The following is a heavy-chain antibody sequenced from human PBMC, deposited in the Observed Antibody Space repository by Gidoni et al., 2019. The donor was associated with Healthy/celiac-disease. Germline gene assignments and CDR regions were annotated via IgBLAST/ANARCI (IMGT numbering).Heavy chain of an antibody. CDR1: GFTFSSYG. V-gene: IGHV3-33*01. D-gene: IGHD2-21*02. J-gene: IGHJ6*03. CDR2: IWYDGSNK. CDR3: ARDGPGHAVVTPQTYYYYMDV. Sequence: QVQLVESGGVVVQPGRSLRLSCAASGFTFSSYGMHWVRQAPGKGLEWVAVIWYDGSNKYYADSVKGRFTISRDNSKNTLYLQMNSLRAEDTAVYYCARDGPGHAVVTPQTYYYYMDVWGKGTTVTVSS.